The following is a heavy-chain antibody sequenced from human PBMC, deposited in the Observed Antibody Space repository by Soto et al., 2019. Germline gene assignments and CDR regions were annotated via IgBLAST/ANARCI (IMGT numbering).Heavy chain of an antibody. J-gene: IGHJ3*02. D-gene: IGHD3-10*01. CDR3: ARRYGSFFDI. Sequence: SETLSLTCTVSGGSISSYCWSWIRQPPGKGLEWIGYIYYSGSTNYNPSLKSRVTISVDTSKNQFSLKLSSVTAADTAVYYCARRYGSFFDIWGQGTMVTVSS. CDR1: GGSISSYC. V-gene: IGHV4-59*08. CDR2: IYYSGST.